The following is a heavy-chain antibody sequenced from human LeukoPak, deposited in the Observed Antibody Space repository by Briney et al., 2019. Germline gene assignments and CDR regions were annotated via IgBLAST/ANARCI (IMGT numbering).Heavy chain of an antibody. CDR1: GGSLSSYY. Sequence: SETLSLTCTVSGGSLSSYYWSWVRQPPGKGLEWIGYIYYSGSTNYNPSLKSRVTISVDTSKNQFSLKLSSVTAADTAVYYCARGVDTAMVNRFDYWGQGTLVTVSS. CDR2: IYYSGST. J-gene: IGHJ4*02. V-gene: IGHV4-59*12. CDR3: ARGVDTAMVNRFDY. D-gene: IGHD5-18*01.